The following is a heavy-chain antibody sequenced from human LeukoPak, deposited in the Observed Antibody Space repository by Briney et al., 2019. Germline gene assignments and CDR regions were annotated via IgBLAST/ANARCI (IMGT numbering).Heavy chain of an antibody. Sequence: GGSLRLSCAVSGFTFSRYGMHWIRQAPGKGMEWVAFIWYDGKNDQEYAESVRGRFTISKDNSKNTLYLQMNSLRTEDTAMYYCAKDRCSSSTCREAFEIWGQGTLVTVSS. J-gene: IGHJ3*02. V-gene: IGHV3-30*02. D-gene: IGHD2-2*01. CDR2: IWYDGKNDQ. CDR3: AKDRCSSSTCREAFEI. CDR1: GFTFSRYG.